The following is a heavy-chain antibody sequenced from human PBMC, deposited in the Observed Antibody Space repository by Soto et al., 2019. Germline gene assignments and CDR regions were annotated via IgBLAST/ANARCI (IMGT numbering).Heavy chain of an antibody. V-gene: IGHV4-34*01. CDR2: INHSGST. CDR1: GGSFSGYY. D-gene: IGHD3-9*01. J-gene: IGHJ4*02. CDR3: ASPHYDILTGYYTELVFDY. Sequence: SETLSLTCAVYGGSFSGYYWSWIRQPPGKGLEWTGEINHSGSTYYNPSLKSRVTISIDTSKNQFSLKLSSVTAADTAVYYCASPHYDILTGYYTELVFDYRGQGTLVTVSS.